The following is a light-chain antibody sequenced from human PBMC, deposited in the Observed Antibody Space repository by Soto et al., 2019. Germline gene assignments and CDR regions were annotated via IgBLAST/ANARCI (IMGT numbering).Light chain of an antibody. CDR3: QQSYRTPYT. CDR2: TAA. Sequence: IHMTQSPSSLSASVGDRVTITCRASQRITTYLNWYQQKPGKAPKLLISTAATLQGGVPSRFSGSGSGTDFTLTITTLHPEDFATYFCQQSYRTPYTFGQGTKLEIK. V-gene: IGKV1-39*01. CDR1: QRITTY. J-gene: IGKJ2*01.